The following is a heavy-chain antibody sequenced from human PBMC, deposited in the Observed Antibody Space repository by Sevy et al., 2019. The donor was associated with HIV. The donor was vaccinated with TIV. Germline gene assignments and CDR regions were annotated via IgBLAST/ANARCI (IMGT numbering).Heavy chain of an antibody. CDR1: GYTFTSYG. D-gene: IGHD2-2*01. V-gene: IGHV1-18*01. J-gene: IGHJ5*02. Sequence: ASVKVSCKASGYTFTSYGISWVRQAPGQGLEWMGWISAYNGNTNYAQKLQGRVTMTTDTSTSTAYMELGSLRSDDTAVYYCARDHLPYCSSTSCYLWFDPWGQGTLVTVSS. CDR3: ARDHLPYCSSTSCYLWFDP. CDR2: ISAYNGNT.